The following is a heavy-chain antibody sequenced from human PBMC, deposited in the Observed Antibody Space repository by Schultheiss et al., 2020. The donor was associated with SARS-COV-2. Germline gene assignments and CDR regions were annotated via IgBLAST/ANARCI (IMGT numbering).Heavy chain of an antibody. D-gene: IGHD6-6*01. V-gene: IGHV3-33*08. J-gene: IGHJ4*02. CDR1: GFTFSSYG. Sequence: GGSLRLSCAASGFTFSSYGMHWVRQAPGKGLEWVAVIWYDGSNKYYADSVKGRFTISRDNSKNTLYLQMNSLRAEDTAVYYCATRSPKRSGSSFDYWGQGTLVTVSS. CDR2: IWYDGSNK. CDR3: ATRSPKRSGSSFDY.